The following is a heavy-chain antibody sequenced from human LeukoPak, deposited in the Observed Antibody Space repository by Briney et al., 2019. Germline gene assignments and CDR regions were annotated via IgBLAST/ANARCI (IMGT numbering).Heavy chain of an antibody. D-gene: IGHD3-10*01. Sequence: SETLSLTCTVSGGSISSGSYYWSWIRQPAGKGLEWIGRIYTSGSTNYNPSLKSRATISADTSKNQFSLKLSSVTAADTAVYYCARYRGHYYGSVPYYFDYWGQGTLVTVSS. CDR3: ARYRGHYYGSVPYYFDY. J-gene: IGHJ4*02. CDR1: GGSISSGSYY. CDR2: IYTSGST. V-gene: IGHV4-61*02.